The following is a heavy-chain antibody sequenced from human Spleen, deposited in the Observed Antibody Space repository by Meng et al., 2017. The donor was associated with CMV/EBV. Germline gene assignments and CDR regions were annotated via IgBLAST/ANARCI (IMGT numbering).Heavy chain of an antibody. V-gene: IGHV4-59*12. CDR3: AREPSVRGVIMIR. CDR1: GGSISSYY. Sequence: SETLSLTCTVSGGSISSYYWSWIRQPPGKGLEWIGYIYYSGSTYHNPSLRSRVTLSVDTSKNQFSLNLRSVTAADTAVYYCAREPSVRGVIMIRWGQGTLVTVSS. CDR2: IYYSGST. D-gene: IGHD3-10*02. J-gene: IGHJ4*02.